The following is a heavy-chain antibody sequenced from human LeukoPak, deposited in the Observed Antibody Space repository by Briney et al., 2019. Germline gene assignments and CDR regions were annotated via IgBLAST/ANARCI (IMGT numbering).Heavy chain of an antibody. CDR1: GGSFSGYY. Sequence: SEALSLTCAVYGGSFSGYYWSWIRQPPGKGLEWIGEINHSGSTNYNPSLKSRVTISVDTSKNQFSLKLSSVTAADTAVYYRARPGVGSGRYGAFDIWGQGTMVTVSS. CDR3: ARPGVGSGRYGAFDI. CDR2: INHSGST. V-gene: IGHV4-34*01. D-gene: IGHD5-18*01. J-gene: IGHJ3*02.